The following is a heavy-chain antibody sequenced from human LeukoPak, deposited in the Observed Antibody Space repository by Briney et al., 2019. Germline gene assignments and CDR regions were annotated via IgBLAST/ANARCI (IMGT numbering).Heavy chain of an antibody. V-gene: IGHV4-39*02. CDR2: IYYSGST. J-gene: IGHJ4*02. Sequence: PSETLSLTCTVSGGSISSSNYYWGWIRQPPGKGLEWIGNIYYSGSTYYNPSFKSRLTISVDTSKNQFSLKLSSVTAADTAVYYCAREGTEEGFDYWGQGTLVTVSS. CDR1: GGSISSSNYY. CDR3: AREGTEEGFDY. D-gene: IGHD1-14*01.